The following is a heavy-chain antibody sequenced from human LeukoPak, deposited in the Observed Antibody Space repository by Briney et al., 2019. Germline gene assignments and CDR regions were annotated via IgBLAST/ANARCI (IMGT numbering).Heavy chain of an antibody. J-gene: IGHJ4*02. D-gene: IGHD3-10*01. CDR2: IYYSGST. V-gene: IGHV4-59*08. CDR3: ARHWAAGEDY. Sequence: SETLSLTCTVSGGSISSYYWSWIRQPPGKGLEWIGYIYYSGSTNYNPSLKSRVTISVDTSKNQFSLKLSSVTAADTAVYYGARHWAAGEDYWGQGTLVTVSS. CDR1: GGSISSYY.